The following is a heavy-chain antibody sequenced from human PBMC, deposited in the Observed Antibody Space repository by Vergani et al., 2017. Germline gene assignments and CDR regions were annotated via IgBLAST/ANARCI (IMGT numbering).Heavy chain of an antibody. CDR1: VFTFRSYS. CDR3: ARDLFYYASSGYYSGFFDY. V-gene: IGHV3-21*01. D-gene: IGHD3-22*01. J-gene: IGHJ4*02. CDR2: ISSSSSYI. Sequence: EVQLVESGGGLVKPGGSLRLSCAASVFTFRSYSMNWVRQAPGKGLEWVSSISSSSSYIYYADSVKGRFTISRDNAKNSLYLQMNSLRAEDTAVYYCARDLFYYASSGYYSGFFDYWGQGTLVTVSS.